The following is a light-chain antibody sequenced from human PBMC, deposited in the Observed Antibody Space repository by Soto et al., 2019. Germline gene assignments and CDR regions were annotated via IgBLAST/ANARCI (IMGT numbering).Light chain of an antibody. J-gene: IGKJ1*01. V-gene: IGKV1-5*03. CDR2: EAA. Sequence: DIQMTQSPSTLSASVGDRVTITCRASQYIHNYLAWYQQKPGEAPKLLIYEAANSESGVPSRFSGSGTGTEFTTTISSLQPDDFATYYCQQSNNYPWTFGQGTRVEI. CDR1: QYIHNY. CDR3: QQSNNYPWT.